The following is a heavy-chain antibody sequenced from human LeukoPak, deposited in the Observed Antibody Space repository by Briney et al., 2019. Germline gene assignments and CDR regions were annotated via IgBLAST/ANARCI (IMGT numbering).Heavy chain of an antibody. V-gene: IGHV1-46*01. J-gene: IGHJ4*02. CDR1: GYSFTSYY. CDR3: ARENPIKSWDY. D-gene: IGHD1-14*01. CDR2: INPSTVYI. Sequence: ASVKVSCKTSGYSFTSYYMHWVRQAPGQGLEWMGVINPSTVYITYAQKFQGRVTMIRDRSTSTVYMELSRLRSEDTAVYYCARENPIKSWDYWGQGTLVTVSS.